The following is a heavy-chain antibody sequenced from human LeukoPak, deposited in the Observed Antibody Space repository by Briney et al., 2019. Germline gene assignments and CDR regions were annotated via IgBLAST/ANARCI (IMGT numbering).Heavy chain of an antibody. CDR1: GYTFTNYH. CDR3: ARDLPFED. CDR2: IYPSSGGT. D-gene: IGHD2/OR15-2a*01. V-gene: IGHV1-2*06. J-gene: IGHJ4*02. Sequence: ASVKVSCKASGYTFTNYHMHWVRQAPGQGLEWMGRIYPSSGGTNYAQKFQGRITLTTDTSINTAYMELSRLRFDDSAVYYCARDLPFEDWGQGTLVTVSS.